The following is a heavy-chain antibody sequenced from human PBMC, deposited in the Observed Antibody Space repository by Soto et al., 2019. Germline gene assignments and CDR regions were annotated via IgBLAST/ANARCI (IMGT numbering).Heavy chain of an antibody. D-gene: IGHD3-3*01. CDR2: MNPNSGNT. V-gene: IGHV1-8*01. CDR3: ARGRGGFWSGFYYYMDV. J-gene: IGHJ6*03. Sequence: ASVKVSCKASGYTFTSYDINWVRQATGQGLEWMGWMNPNSGNTGYAQKFQGRVTMTRNTSISTAYMELSSLRSGDTAVYYCARGRGGFWSGFYYYMDVWGKGTTVTVSS. CDR1: GYTFTSYD.